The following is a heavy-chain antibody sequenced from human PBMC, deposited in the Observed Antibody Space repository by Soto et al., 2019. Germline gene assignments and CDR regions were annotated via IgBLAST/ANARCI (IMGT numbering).Heavy chain of an antibody. D-gene: IGHD3-16*01. Sequence: EVQLVESGGALVQPGGSLRLSCAASGFSFSSYWMHWVRQGPGKGLVWVSRIHGDGGRTNYADSVKGRFTISRDNAKNTVYLQMESLRAEETAVYYCARGVRGAYGFDIWGQGTLVTVSS. V-gene: IGHV3-74*01. CDR1: GFSFSSYW. J-gene: IGHJ3*02. CDR2: IHGDGGRT. CDR3: ARGVRGAYGFDI.